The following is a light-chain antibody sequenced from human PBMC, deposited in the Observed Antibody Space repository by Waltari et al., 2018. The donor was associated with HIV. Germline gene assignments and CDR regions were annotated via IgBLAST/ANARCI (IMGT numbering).Light chain of an antibody. CDR1: SSNIGAGYD. CDR3: QSYDSSLSGWV. Sequence: QSVLTQPPSVSGAPGQRVTISCTGSSSNIGAGYDVHWYQQPPGTAPKLLIYGNYNRPSGVPDRFAGSKSATSASLAITGLQAEDEADYYCQSYDSSLSGWVFGGGTKLTVL. V-gene: IGLV1-40*01. CDR2: GNY. J-gene: IGLJ3*02.